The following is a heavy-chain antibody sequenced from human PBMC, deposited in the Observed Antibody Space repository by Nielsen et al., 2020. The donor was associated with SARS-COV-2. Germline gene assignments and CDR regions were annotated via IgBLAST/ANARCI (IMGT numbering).Heavy chain of an antibody. CDR1: GFTFRSYG. Sequence: GESLKISCAASGFTFRSYGMHWVRQAPGKGLEWVSGISWNSGSIVYVDSVKGRFTISRDNSKNTLYLQMNSLRAEDTAVYYCAREKTDCSSTSCYYYYGMDVWGQGTTVTVSS. J-gene: IGHJ6*02. CDR3: AREKTDCSSTSCYYYYGMDV. CDR2: ISWNSGSI. D-gene: IGHD2-2*01. V-gene: IGHV3-NL1*01.